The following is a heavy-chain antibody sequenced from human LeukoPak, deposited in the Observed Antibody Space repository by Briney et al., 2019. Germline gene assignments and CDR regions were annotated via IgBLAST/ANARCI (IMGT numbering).Heavy chain of an antibody. V-gene: IGHV3-11*05. CDR3: ARDRSQVIAAAAPYGMDV. D-gene: IGHD6-13*01. J-gene: IGHJ6*02. CDR1: GFTFSTYA. CDR2: ISSSSSYT. Sequence: GGSLRLSCAASGFTFSTYAMSWVRQAPGKGLEWVSYISSSSSYTNYADSVKGRFTISRDNAKNSLYLQMNSLRAEDTAVYYCARDRSQVIAAAAPYGMDVWGQGTTVTVSS.